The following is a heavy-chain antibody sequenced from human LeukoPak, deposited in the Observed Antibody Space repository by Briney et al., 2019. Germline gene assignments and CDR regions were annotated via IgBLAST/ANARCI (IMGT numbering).Heavy chain of an antibody. CDR3: ARGQPEMSTA. CDR2: MDPNSGNT. D-gene: IGHD5-24*01. Sequence: ASVKVSCKAFGYTFTSSDFNWVRQATGQGLEWMGWMDPNSGNTGYAQKFQGRVTMTRDTSISTAYMELSSLRSEDTAVYYCARGQPEMSTAWGQGTLVTVYS. V-gene: IGHV1-8*01. J-gene: IGHJ5*02. CDR1: GYTFTSSD.